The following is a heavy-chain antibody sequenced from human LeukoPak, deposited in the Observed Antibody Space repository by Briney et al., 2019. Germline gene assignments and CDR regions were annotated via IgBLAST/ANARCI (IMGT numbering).Heavy chain of an antibody. CDR3: ARDGRYCPSASCPSKGID. J-gene: IGHJ4*02. CDR1: GGSISSYY. Sequence: PSETLSLTCTVSGGSISSYYWSWIRQPPGKGLEWIGYIYYSGSTYYNPSLKSRVTISLDTSKHQFSLRLSSVTAADTAVYYCARDGRYCPSASCPSKGIDWGQGTLVTVSS. CDR2: IYYSGST. V-gene: IGHV4-59*12. D-gene: IGHD2-2*01.